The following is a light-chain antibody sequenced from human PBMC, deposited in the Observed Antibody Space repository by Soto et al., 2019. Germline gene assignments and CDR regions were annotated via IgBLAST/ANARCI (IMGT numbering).Light chain of an antibody. J-gene: IGKJ4*01. CDR2: HAS. CDR1: QSVSSN. V-gene: IGKV3-15*01. CDR3: QEYNKWPLT. Sequence: EIVMTQSPATLSVSPGERATLSCRARQSVSSNLAWYQQKPGQAPRLLIYHASTRATGIPATFSGSGSGTEFALTISSLQSEDFAVYYCQEYNKWPLTFGGGTKMEIK.